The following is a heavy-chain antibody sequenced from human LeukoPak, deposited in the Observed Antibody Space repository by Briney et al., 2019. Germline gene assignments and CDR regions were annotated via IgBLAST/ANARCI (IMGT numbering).Heavy chain of an antibody. Sequence: GGSLRLSCVASGFTFGSYSMNWVRQAPGKGLEWVSYISSGSSIMYYADSVKGRFSISRDNAKNSLYLQMNSLRAEDTAVYYCARDRVGSSWYYFDYWGQGTLVTVSS. CDR1: GFTFGSYS. J-gene: IGHJ4*02. CDR2: ISSGSSIM. D-gene: IGHD6-13*01. CDR3: ARDRVGSSWYYFDY. V-gene: IGHV3-48*04.